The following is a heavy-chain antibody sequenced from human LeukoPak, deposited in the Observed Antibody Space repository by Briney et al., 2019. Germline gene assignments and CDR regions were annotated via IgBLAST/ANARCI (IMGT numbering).Heavy chain of an antibody. CDR2: IYYSGST. CDR1: GGSISSYY. Sequence: SETLSLTCTVSGGSISSYYWSWIRQPPGKGLEWIGYIYYSGSTNYNPSLKSRVTTSVDTSKNQFSLKLSSVTAADTAVYYCARSYYKYFDYWGQGTLVTVSS. D-gene: IGHD3-10*01. J-gene: IGHJ4*02. V-gene: IGHV4-59*08. CDR3: ARSYYKYFDY.